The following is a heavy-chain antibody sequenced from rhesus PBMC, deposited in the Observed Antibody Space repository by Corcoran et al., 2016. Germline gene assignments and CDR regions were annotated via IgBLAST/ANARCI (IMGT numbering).Heavy chain of an antibody. CDR2: YDGNSAST. CDR1: GGSITGYY. J-gene: IGHJ6*01. D-gene: IGHD3-16*01. Sequence: QVKLQQWGEGLVKPSETLSLTCAVYGGSITGYYWSWIRRLPGKGLEWIGNYDGNSASTNYNPPPQNRVTISKVPSKHQFSLKLSAVTAADPAVYYCAKGYYYSGSYGLDSWGQGVVITVSS. CDR3: AKGYYYSGSYGLDS. V-gene: IGHV4-73*01.